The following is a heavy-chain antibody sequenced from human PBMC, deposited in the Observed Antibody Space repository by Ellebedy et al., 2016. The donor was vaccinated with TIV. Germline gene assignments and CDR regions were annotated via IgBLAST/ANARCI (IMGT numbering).Heavy chain of an antibody. V-gene: IGHV3-23*01. CDR3: AKEGYFDSSGYYHHFDY. Sequence: GESLKISCAASGFIFSNYAMSWVRQAPGKGLEWVSGISGRGGSTFYSYSVKGRFTISRDNSKNTLYLEMNSLRAEETAVYYCAKEGYFDSSGYYHHFDYWGQGTLVTVSS. D-gene: IGHD3-22*01. CDR2: ISGRGGST. CDR1: GFIFSNYA. J-gene: IGHJ4*02.